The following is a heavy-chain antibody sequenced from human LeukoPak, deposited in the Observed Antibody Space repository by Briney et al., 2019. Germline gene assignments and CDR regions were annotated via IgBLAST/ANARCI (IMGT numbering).Heavy chain of an antibody. J-gene: IGHJ5*02. D-gene: IGHD3-10*01. CDR1: GGSISSYY. CDR3: AKEATMVRGLSWFDP. CDR2: IYYSGST. Sequence: SETLSLTCTVSGGSISSYYWSWIRQPPGKGLEWIGYIYYSGSTNYNPSLKSRVTVSVDTSKNQFSLKLTSVTAADTAVYYCAKEATMVRGLSWFDPWGQGTLVTVSS. V-gene: IGHV4-59*12.